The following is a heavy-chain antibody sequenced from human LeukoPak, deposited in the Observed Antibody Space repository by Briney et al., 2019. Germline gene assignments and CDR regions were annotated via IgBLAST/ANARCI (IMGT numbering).Heavy chain of an antibody. V-gene: IGHV4-31*03. Sequence: SETLSLTCTVSGGSISSGGYYWSWIRQHPGKGLEWIGYIYYGGSTYYNPSLKSRVTISVDTSKNQFSLKLSSVTAADTAVYYCARGLTYYYDSSGFPHDAFDIWGQGTMVTVSS. D-gene: IGHD3-22*01. J-gene: IGHJ3*02. CDR1: GGSISSGGYY. CDR3: ARGLTYYYDSSGFPHDAFDI. CDR2: IYYGGST.